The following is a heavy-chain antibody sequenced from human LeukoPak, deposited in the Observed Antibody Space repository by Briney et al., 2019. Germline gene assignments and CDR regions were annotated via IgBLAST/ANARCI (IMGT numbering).Heavy chain of an antibody. CDR1: GGTFSSYA. V-gene: IGHV1-69*13. Sequence: SVKVSCKASGGTFSSYAISWVRQAPGQGLEWMGGIIPIFGTADYAQKFQGRVTITADESTSTAYMELSSLRSEDTAVYYCAREDSSGYYYGRYFDYWGQGTLVTVSS. D-gene: IGHD3-22*01. J-gene: IGHJ4*02. CDR3: AREDSSGYYYGRYFDY. CDR2: IIPIFGTA.